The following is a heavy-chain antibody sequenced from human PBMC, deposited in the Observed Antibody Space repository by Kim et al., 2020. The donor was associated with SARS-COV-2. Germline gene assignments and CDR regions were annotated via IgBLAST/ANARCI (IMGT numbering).Heavy chain of an antibody. CDR2: VSGSGGRT. Sequence: GGSLRLSCAASGFTFSGHAMSWVRQAPGKGLVWVSAVSGSGGRTHYVDSVKGRFIISRDNSKNTVYLQMNSLRAEDTAVYYCAKTPWDIVVVPPGTYFDSWGQGALVTVAS. D-gene: IGHD2-15*01. CDR1: GFTFSGHA. CDR3: AKTPWDIVVVPPGTYFDS. V-gene: IGHV3-23*01. J-gene: IGHJ4*02.